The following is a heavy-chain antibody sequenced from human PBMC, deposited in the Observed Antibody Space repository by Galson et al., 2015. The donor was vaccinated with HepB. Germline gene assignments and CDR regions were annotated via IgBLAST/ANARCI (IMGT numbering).Heavy chain of an antibody. CDR3: ARTLFVDTAMVTAFDI. J-gene: IGHJ3*02. Sequence: SVKVSCKASGGTFSSYAISWVRQAPGQGLEWMGGIIPIFGTANYAQKFQGRVTFTPDESTSTAYMELSSLRSEDTAVYYCARTLFVDTAMVTAFDIWGQGTMVTVSS. CDR1: GGTFSSYA. V-gene: IGHV1-69*13. D-gene: IGHD5-18*01. CDR2: IIPIFGTA.